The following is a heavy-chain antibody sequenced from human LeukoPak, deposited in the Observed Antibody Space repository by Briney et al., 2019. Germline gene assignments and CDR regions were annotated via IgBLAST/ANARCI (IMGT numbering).Heavy chain of an antibody. V-gene: IGHV1-18*01. D-gene: IGHD3-22*01. Sequence: ASVKVSCKASGYTFTSYGISWVRQVPGQGLEWMGWISAYNGNTNYAQKLQGRVTMTTDTSTSTAYMELRSLSSDDRAVYCCARDITMIVVAPDYWGQGTLVTVSS. CDR3: ARDITMIVVAPDY. CDR1: GYTFTSYG. CDR2: ISAYNGNT. J-gene: IGHJ4*02.